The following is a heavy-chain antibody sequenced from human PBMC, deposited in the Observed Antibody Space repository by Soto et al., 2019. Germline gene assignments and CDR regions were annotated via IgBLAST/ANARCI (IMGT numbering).Heavy chain of an antibody. Sequence: SETLSLTCTVSGGSISSGGYYWSWIRQHPGKGLEWIGYIYYSGSTNYNPSLKSRVTISVDTSKNQFSLKLSSVTAADTAVYYCARGSGLVVHFDYWGQGTLVTVSS. CDR2: IYYSGST. J-gene: IGHJ4*02. D-gene: IGHD2-21*01. CDR1: GGSISSGGYY. CDR3: ARGSGLVVHFDY. V-gene: IGHV4-31*03.